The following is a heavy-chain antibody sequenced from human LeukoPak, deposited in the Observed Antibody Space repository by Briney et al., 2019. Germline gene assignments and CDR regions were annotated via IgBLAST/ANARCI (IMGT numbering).Heavy chain of an antibody. D-gene: IGHD2-15*01. CDR2: ISYDGKNE. CDR3: AKQVAVDYFDY. V-gene: IGHV3-30*18. Sequence: GGSLRLSCAASGFTFSNFGMHWVRQAPGKGLEWVAVISYDGKNEYYTDSVKGRFTISRDNAKNTLYLQMNGLRAEDTAVYYCAKQVAVDYFDYWGQGTLVTVSS. CDR1: GFTFSNFG. J-gene: IGHJ4*02.